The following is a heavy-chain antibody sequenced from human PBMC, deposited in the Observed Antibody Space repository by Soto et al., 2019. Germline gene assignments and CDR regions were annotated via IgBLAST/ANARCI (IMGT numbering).Heavy chain of an antibody. J-gene: IGHJ6*03. CDR2: IYYSGST. CDR3: ARRRWSGYYTSYYYYMDV. D-gene: IGHD3-3*01. Sequence: SETLSLTCTVSGGSISSYYWSWIRQPPGKGLEWIGYIYYSGSTNYNPSLKSRVTISVDTSKNQFSLKLSSVTAADTAVYYCARRRWSGYYTSYYYYMDVWGKGTTVTVSS. CDR1: GGSISSYY. V-gene: IGHV4-59*08.